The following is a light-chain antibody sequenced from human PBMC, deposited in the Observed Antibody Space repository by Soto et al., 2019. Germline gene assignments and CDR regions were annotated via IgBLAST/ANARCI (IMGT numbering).Light chain of an antibody. CDR3: QQYYSTAGYT. CDR1: QSVFYTSNNKNY. V-gene: IGKV4-1*01. Sequence: DIVMTQSPDSLAVSLGERATINCNSTQSVFYTSNNKNYLTGYQQKPGQPPKLLIYWASTRESGVPDRFSGSGSGTDFTHTISSLQAEDVAVYYCQQYYSTAGYTFGQGTKLEIK. J-gene: IGKJ2*01. CDR2: WAS.